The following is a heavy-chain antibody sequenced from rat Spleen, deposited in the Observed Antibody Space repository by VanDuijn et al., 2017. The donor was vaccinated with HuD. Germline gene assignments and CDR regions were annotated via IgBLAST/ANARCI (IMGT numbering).Heavy chain of an antibody. CDR1: GFTFSDYG. V-gene: IGHV5-29*01. CDR3: AKDLGGG. J-gene: IGHJ3*01. Sequence: EVQLVESGGGLVQPGRSLKLSCAASGFTFSDYGVAWVRQAPTKGLEWVATISYGDSSGHSGTYYRDSVRGRFTISRDNAKSTLYLQMDSLRSEDTATYYCAKDLGGGWGQGTLVTVSS. CDR2: ISYGDSSGHSGT. D-gene: IGHD4-3*01.